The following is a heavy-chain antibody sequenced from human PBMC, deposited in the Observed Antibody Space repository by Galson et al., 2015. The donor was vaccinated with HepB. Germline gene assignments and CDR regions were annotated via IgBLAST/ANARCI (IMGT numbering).Heavy chain of an antibody. CDR1: GGTFSSYA. V-gene: IGHV1-69*04. CDR3: ARESQYSSSPRAGYYFDY. Sequence: LVKVSCKASGGTFSSYAIGWVRQAPGQGLEWMGRIIPILGIANYAQKFQGRVTITADKSTSTAYMELSSLRSEDTAVYYCARESQYSSSPRAGYYFDYWGQGTLVTVSS. J-gene: IGHJ4*02. D-gene: IGHD6-13*01. CDR2: IIPILGIA.